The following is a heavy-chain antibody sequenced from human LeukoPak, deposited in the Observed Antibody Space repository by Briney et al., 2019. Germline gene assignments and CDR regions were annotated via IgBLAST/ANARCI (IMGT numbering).Heavy chain of an antibody. CDR1: GGTFSSYA. Sequence: ASVKVSCKASGGTFSSYAISWVRQAPGQGLEWMGGIIPIFGTANYAQKFQGRVTITTDESTSTAYMELSSLRSEDTALYYCAKAREKWEQINTFDCWGQGTLVTVSS. D-gene: IGHD1-26*01. V-gene: IGHV1-69*05. J-gene: IGHJ4*02. CDR3: AKAREKWEQINTFDC. CDR2: IIPIFGTA.